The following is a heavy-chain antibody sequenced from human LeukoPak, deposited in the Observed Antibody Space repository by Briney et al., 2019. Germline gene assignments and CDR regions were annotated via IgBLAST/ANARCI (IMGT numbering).Heavy chain of an antibody. CDR2: ISGTGGYT. J-gene: IGHJ2*01. Sequence: GGSLRLSCAASGFTFSIYSLNWVRQAPGKGLEWVSFISGTGGYTYYADSVKGRFTVSRDNAKNSLYLQMNSLRAEDTAVYYCARDRDSSSPWGYFDLWGRGTLVTVSS. V-gene: IGHV3-21*01. D-gene: IGHD6-19*01. CDR3: ARDRDSSSPWGYFDL. CDR1: GFTFSIYS.